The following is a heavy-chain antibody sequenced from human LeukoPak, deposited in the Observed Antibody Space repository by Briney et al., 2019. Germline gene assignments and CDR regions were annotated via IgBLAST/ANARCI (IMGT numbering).Heavy chain of an antibody. Sequence: PGGSLRLSCAASGFTFSSYAMHWVRQAPGKGLEWVAVISYDGSNKYYADSVKGRFTISRDNSKNTLYLQMNSLRAEDTAVYYCARGIGLDYWGQGTLVTVSS. V-gene: IGHV3-30*04. CDR1: GFTFSSYA. CDR2: ISYDGSNK. CDR3: ARGIGLDY. D-gene: IGHD2/OR15-2a*01. J-gene: IGHJ4*02.